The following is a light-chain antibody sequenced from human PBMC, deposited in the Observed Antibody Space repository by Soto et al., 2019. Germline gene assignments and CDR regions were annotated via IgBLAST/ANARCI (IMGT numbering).Light chain of an antibody. J-gene: IGKJ5*01. V-gene: IGKV3-15*01. Sequence: EILITQSPATLYVSPGERATLSCRASQSISSLLAWYQQKPGQAPRLLIYDTSTRDTGIPARFSGSGSWTDFTLTISRLQSEDFEIYYCQQYNIWPYTFGQGTRLEI. CDR3: QQYNIWPYT. CDR2: DTS. CDR1: QSISSL.